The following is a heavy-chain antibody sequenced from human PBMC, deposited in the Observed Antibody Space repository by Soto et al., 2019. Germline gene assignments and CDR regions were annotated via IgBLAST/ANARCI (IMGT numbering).Heavy chain of an antibody. J-gene: IGHJ4*02. CDR3: ARWSYLDY. Sequence: GGSLRLSCAASGFSFGSYALSWVRQAPGKGLEWVSTISGSDGKTFYADSVKGRFSTSRDTSQSTLYLQMNSLRADDTAMYYCARWSYLDYWGQGTRVTVSS. V-gene: IGHV3-23*01. D-gene: IGHD3-3*01. CDR1: GFSFGSYA. CDR2: ISGSDGKT.